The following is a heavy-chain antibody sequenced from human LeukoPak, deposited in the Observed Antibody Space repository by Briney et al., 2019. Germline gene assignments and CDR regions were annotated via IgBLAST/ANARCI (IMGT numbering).Heavy chain of an antibody. Sequence: SETLSLTCAVYGGSFSGYYWGWIRQPPGKGLEWIGSIYYSGSTYYNPSLKSRVTISVDTSKNQFSLNLSSVTAADTAVYYCARTVAAARPGWFDPWGQGTLVTVSS. CDR2: IYYSGST. J-gene: IGHJ5*02. CDR1: GGSFSGYY. V-gene: IGHV4-34*01. CDR3: ARTVAAARPGWFDP. D-gene: IGHD6-6*01.